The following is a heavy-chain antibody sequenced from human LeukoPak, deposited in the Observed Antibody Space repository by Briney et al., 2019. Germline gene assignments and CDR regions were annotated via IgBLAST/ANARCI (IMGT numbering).Heavy chain of an antibody. D-gene: IGHD3-22*01. J-gene: IGHJ6*03. CDR2: ISDSGGST. V-gene: IGHV3-23*01. CDR3: ASLNYDSSGRYYYYYYMDV. Sequence: GGSVRLSCAASGFTFSSNGMTWVRQAPGKGLEWVSTISDSGGSTYYADSVKGRFTISRDNSKNTLYLQMNSLRAEDTAVYYCASLNYDSSGRYYYYYYMDVWGKGTTVTISS. CDR1: GFTFSSNG.